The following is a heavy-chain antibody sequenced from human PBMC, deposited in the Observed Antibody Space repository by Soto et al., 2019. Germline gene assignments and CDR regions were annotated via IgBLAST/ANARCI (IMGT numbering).Heavy chain of an antibody. D-gene: IGHD3-3*01. V-gene: IGHV1-69*13. J-gene: IGHJ6*02. CDR3: ARGSFSSVLRFLVWFLNGSANYHYGMYV. CDR1: GGTFSSYA. Sequence: GASVKVSCKASGGTFSSYAISWVRQAPGQGLEWMGGIIPIFGTANYAQKFQGRVTITADESTSTAYMELSSLRSEDTAVYYCARGSFSSVLRFLVWFLNGSANYHYGMYVRAQRTAVPVS. CDR2: IIPIFGTA.